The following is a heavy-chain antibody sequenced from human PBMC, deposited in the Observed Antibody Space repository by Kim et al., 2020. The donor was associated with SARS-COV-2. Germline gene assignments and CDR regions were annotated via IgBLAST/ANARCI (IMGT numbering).Heavy chain of an antibody. D-gene: IGHD6-19*01. V-gene: IGHV4-31*03. CDR2: IYYSGST. J-gene: IGHJ5*02. CDR3: ARDFRQYSSGWSSPFDP. Sequence: SETLSLTCTVSGGSISSGGYYWSWIRQHPGKGLEWIGYIYYSGSTYYNPSLKSRVTISVDTSKKQFSLKLSSVTAADTAVYYCARDFRQYSSGWSSPFDPWGQGTLVTVSS. CDR1: GGSISSGGYY.